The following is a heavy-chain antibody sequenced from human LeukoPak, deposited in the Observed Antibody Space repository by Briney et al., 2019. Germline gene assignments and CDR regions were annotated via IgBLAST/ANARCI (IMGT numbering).Heavy chain of an antibody. CDR1: GGTFSSYA. D-gene: IGHD5-24*01. J-gene: IGHJ4*02. Sequence: SAKVSCKASGGTFSSYAISWVRQAPGQGLEWMGGIIPIFGTANYAQKFQGRVTITADESTSTAYMELSSLRSEDTAVYYCARLIRDGYPTHFDYWGQGTLVTVSS. CDR2: IIPIFGTA. V-gene: IGHV1-69*01. CDR3: ARLIRDGYPTHFDY.